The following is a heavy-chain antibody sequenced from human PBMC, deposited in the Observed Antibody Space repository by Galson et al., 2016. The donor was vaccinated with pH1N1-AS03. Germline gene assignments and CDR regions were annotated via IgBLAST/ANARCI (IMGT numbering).Heavy chain of an antibody. CDR2: ISGGGDRT. V-gene: IGHV3-23*01. D-gene: IGHD3-22*01. Sequence: SLRLSCAASGFTFTTSNMHWVRQTPGKGLEWVSVISGGGDRTNYADSVRGRFTISRDNSKNTLFLQMNSLRSEDTAIYYCATEREVVVFNHDGFDVWGRGTMVTVSS. J-gene: IGHJ3*01. CDR3: ATEREVVVFNHDGFDV. CDR1: GFTFTTSN.